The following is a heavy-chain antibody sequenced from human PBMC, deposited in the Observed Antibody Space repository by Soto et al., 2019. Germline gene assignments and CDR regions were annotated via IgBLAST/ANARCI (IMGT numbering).Heavy chain of an antibody. CDR3: ARDDLYYDDTNGFAP. CDR1: RYSFASYG. V-gene: IGHV1-18*01. Sequence: GASVKVSCKACRYSFASYGMSWLRQSTGQGLEWMGWSSAYNGNTNYAQKLQGRVTMTTDTSTSTAYMELRSLRSDDTAVYYCARDDLYYDDTNGFAPWGQGTLVTVSS. D-gene: IGHD3-22*01. J-gene: IGHJ5*02. CDR2: SSAYNGNT.